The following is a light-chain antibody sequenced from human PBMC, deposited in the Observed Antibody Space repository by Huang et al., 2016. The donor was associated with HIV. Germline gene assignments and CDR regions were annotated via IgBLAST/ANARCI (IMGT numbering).Light chain of an antibody. CDR1: QTVIKN. Sequence: PGERVTLSCRASQTVIKNLAWYQQRPGQPPRLLVYGASVRAAGVPDRFSGSGSGTDFTLTITSLQSEDFAIYYCQQYNRWPPLTFGGGTKVETK. J-gene: IGKJ4*01. CDR2: GAS. CDR3: QQYNRWPPLT. V-gene: IGKV3-15*01.